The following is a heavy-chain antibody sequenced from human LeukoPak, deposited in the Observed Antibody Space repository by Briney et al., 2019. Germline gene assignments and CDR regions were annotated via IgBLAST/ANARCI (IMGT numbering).Heavy chain of an antibody. D-gene: IGHD4-17*01. V-gene: IGHV4-31*03. CDR1: GGSISSGVYY. CDR3: ARGGYYGDYDYYYYMDV. J-gene: IGHJ6*03. CDR2: IYYSGST. Sequence: SETLSLTCTVSGGSISSGVYYWSWIRQHPGKGLEWIGYIYYSGSTYYNPSLKSRVTISVDTSKNQFSLKLSSVTAADTAVYYCARGGYYGDYDYYYYMDVWGKGTTVTVSS.